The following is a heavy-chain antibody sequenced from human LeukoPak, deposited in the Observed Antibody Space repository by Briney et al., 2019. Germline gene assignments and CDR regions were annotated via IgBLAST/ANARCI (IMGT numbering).Heavy chain of an antibody. V-gene: IGHV4-61*02. D-gene: IGHD6-19*01. CDR1: GGSISSGSYY. J-gene: IGHJ5*02. Sequence: PSQTLSLTCTVSGGSISSGSYYWSWIRQPAGKGLEWIGRIYTSGSTNYNPSLKSRVTISVDTSKNKFSLKLSSVAAADTAVYYCARASSGWSRGRSWFDPWGQGTLVTVSS. CDR3: ARASSGWSRGRSWFDP. CDR2: IYTSGST.